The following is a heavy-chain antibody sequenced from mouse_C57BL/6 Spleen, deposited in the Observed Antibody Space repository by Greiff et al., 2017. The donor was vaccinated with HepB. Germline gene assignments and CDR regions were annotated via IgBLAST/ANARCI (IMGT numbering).Heavy chain of an antibody. Sequence: VKLMESGAELVRPGTSVKVSCKASGYAFTNYLIEWVKQRPGQGLEWIGVINPGSGGTNYNEKFKGKATLTADKSSSTAYMQLSSLTSEDSAVYFCATPEVFAYWGQGTLVTVSA. J-gene: IGHJ3*01. CDR3: ATPEVFAY. CDR1: GYAFTNYL. CDR2: INPGSGGT. V-gene: IGHV1-54*01.